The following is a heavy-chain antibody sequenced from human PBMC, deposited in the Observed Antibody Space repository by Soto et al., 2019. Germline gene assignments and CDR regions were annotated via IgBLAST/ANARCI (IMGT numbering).Heavy chain of an antibody. V-gene: IGHV1-46*01. CDR1: GYTFTSYY. CDR3: ARGEYYDILTGYPHDYAMDV. D-gene: IGHD3-9*01. J-gene: IGHJ6*02. Sequence: ASVKVSCKASGYTFTSYYMHWVRQAPGQGLEWMGIINPSGGSTSYAQKFQGRVTMTRDTSTSTVYMELSSLRSEDTAVYYCARGEYYDILTGYPHDYAMDVWGQGTTVTVAS. CDR2: INPSGGST.